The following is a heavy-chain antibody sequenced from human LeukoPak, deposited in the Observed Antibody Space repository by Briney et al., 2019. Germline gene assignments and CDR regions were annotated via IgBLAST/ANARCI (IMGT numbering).Heavy chain of an antibody. CDR2: INYSGST. V-gene: IGHV4-59*08. Sequence: ASETLSLTCTVSGGSFSTYYWSWVRQPPGKGLEWIGFINYSGSTTYNPSLKSRVTISVDTSRNQFSLKLSSVTAADRAVYYCARGYSTGWYGGFDFWGQGTLVTVSS. CDR1: GGSFSTYY. CDR3: ARGYSTGWYGGFDF. J-gene: IGHJ4*02. D-gene: IGHD6-19*01.